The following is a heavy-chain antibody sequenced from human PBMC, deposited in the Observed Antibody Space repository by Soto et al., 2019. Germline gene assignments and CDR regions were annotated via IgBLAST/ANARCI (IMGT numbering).Heavy chain of an antibody. Sequence: QIQLVQSGAEVKKPGASVKVSCKASGYTFSSYHITWVLQAPGQGLEWMGWISAYNGNTNSAQNLKGRVTRTTDPSTSTAYMELRSLRSDDTALYYCARDLPPVDYWGQGTLVTVSS. J-gene: IGHJ4*02. CDR3: ARDLPPVDY. V-gene: IGHV1-18*01. CDR2: ISAYNGNT. CDR1: GYTFSSYH.